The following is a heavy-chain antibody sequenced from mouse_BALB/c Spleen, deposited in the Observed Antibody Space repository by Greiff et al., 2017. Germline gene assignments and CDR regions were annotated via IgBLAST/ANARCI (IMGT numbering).Heavy chain of an antibody. V-gene: IGHV3-6*02. Sequence: DVKLQESGPGLVEPSQSLSLTCSVTGYSITSGYYWNWIRQFPGNKLEWMGYISYDGSNNYNPSLKNRISITRDTSKNQFFLKLNSVTTEDTATYYCARTGNFHAMDYWGQGTSVTVSS. CDR2: ISYDGSN. CDR1: GYSITSGYY. CDR3: ARTGNFHAMDY. J-gene: IGHJ4*01. D-gene: IGHD2-1*01.